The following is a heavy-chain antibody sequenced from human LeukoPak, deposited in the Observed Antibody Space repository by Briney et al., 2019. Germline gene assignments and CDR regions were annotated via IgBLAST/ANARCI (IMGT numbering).Heavy chain of an antibody. CDR1: GYTFTSHG. CDR3: ARVRAIGSSSASRWFDP. J-gene: IGHJ5*02. CDR2: ISAYNGNT. Sequence: ASVKVSCKASGYTFTSHGISWVRQAPGQGLEWMGWISAYNGNTNYAQKLQGRVTMTTDTSTSTAYMELRSLRSDDTAVYYCARVRAIGSSSASRWFDPWGQGTLVTVSS. D-gene: IGHD6-6*01. V-gene: IGHV1-18*01.